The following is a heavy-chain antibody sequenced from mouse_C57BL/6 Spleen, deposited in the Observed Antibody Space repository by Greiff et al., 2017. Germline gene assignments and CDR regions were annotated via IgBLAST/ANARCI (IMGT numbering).Heavy chain of an antibody. J-gene: IGHJ4*01. V-gene: IGHV1-52*01. CDR3: ARSLGGYYAMDY. CDR1: GYTFTSYW. CDR2: IDPSDSET. Sequence: QVQLQQPGAELVRPGSSVKLSCKASGYTFTSYWMHWVKQRPIQGLEWIGNIDPSDSETHYNQKFKDKATLTVDKSSSTAYMQLSSLTSEDSAVYYCARSLGGYYAMDYWGQGTSVTVSS.